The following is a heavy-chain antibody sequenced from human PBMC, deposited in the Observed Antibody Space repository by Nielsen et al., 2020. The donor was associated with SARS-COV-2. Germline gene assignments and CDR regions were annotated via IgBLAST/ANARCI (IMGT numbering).Heavy chain of an antibody. D-gene: IGHD1-26*01. CDR1: GFTFNSYA. V-gene: IGHV3-30-3*01. CDR2: ISYDGSNK. Sequence: GESLKISCAASGFTFNSYAMHWVRQAPGKGLEWVAVISYDGSNKYYADSVKGRFTISRDTSKNTLYLQMNSLRAEDTAVYYCARGASMGLVGATRHNWFDPWGQGTLVTVSS. J-gene: IGHJ5*02. CDR3: ARGASMGLVGATRHNWFDP.